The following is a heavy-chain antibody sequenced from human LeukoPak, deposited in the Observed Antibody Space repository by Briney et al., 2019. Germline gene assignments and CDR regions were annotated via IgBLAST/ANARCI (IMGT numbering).Heavy chain of an antibody. J-gene: IGHJ4*02. CDR3: AKAAGDYHLANFES. Sequence: PGGCLRLSCTGSGFTFGSYAMTWVRQAPGKGLEWVSSMNGGVFKTYYADSVKGRFTISRDNSKSTLYLQMNSLSAEDTAIYYCAKAAGDYHLANFESWGPGTLLTDSP. V-gene: IGHV3-23*01. D-gene: IGHD4-17*01. CDR1: GFTFGSYA. CDR2: MNGGVFKT.